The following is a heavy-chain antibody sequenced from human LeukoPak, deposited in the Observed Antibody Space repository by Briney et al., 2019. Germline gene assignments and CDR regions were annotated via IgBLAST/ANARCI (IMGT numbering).Heavy chain of an antibody. Sequence: GASVKVSCKASGYTFTSYDINWVRQATGQGLGWMGWMNPNSGNTGYAQKFQGRVTITRNTSISTAYMELSSLRSEDTAVYYCARPGYCSGGSCFKFDYWGQGTLVTVSS. J-gene: IGHJ4*02. V-gene: IGHV1-8*03. CDR3: ARPGYCSGGSCFKFDY. D-gene: IGHD2-15*01. CDR1: GYTFTSYD. CDR2: MNPNSGNT.